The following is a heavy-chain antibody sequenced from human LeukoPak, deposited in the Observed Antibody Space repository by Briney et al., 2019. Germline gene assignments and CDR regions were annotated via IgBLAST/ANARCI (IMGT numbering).Heavy chain of an antibody. V-gene: IGHV3-66*02. CDR1: GVSISNHY. Sequence: PGGSLRLSCAVSGVSISNHYMNWVRQAPGKGLEWVSVIYSGGSTCYADSVKGRFTISRDNSKNMLYLQMDSLRAEDTAVYYCARSWNARLNFDYWGQGTLVTVSS. J-gene: IGHJ4*02. D-gene: IGHD1-1*01. CDR2: IYSGGST. CDR3: ARSWNARLNFDY.